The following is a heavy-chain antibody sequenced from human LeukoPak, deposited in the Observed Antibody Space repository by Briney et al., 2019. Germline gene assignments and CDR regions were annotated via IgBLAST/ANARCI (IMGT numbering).Heavy chain of an antibody. CDR2: ISYDGSNK. CDR3: AKDGPGYCSGGSCSYYFDY. J-gene: IGHJ4*02. V-gene: IGHV3-30*18. CDR1: GFTFSSYG. D-gene: IGHD2-15*01. Sequence: PGRSLRLSCAASGFTFSSYGMHWVRQAPGKGLEWVAVISYDGSNKYYADSVKGRFTISRDNSKNTLYLQMNSLRAEDTAVYYCAKDGPGYCSGGSCSYYFDYWGQGTLVTVSS.